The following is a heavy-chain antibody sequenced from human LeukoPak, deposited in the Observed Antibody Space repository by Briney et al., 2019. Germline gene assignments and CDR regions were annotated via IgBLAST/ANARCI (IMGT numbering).Heavy chain of an antibody. CDR1: GFTFSSYW. CDR2: IKQDGSEK. J-gene: IGHJ4*02. V-gene: IGHV3-7*01. CDR3: ARWGYDFWSGYNGRTLDY. Sequence: GGSLRLSCAASGFTFSSYWMSWVRQAPGKGLEWVANIKQDGSEKYYVDSVKGRFTISGDNAKNSLYLQMNSLRAEDTAVYYCARWGYDFWSGYNGRTLDYWGQGTLVTVSS. D-gene: IGHD3-3*01.